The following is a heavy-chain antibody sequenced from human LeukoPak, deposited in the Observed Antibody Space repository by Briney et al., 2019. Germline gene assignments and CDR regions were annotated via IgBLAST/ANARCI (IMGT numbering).Heavy chain of an antibody. CDR3: AKFAHCTTTTCYGVDY. CDR1: GFSFSTFS. J-gene: IGHJ4*02. D-gene: IGHD2-8*01. CDR2: ISTRSSST. Sequence: GGSLRLSCAASGFSFSTFSMNWVRQAPGKGLEWVSTISTRSSSTFYADSLKGRFTISRDDAKNSLFLQMNSLRAEDTAIYYCAKFAHCTTTTCYGVDYWGQGALVTASS. V-gene: IGHV3-21*04.